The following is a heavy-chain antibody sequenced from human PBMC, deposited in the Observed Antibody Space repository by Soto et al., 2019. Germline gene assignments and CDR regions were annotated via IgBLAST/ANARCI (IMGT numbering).Heavy chain of an antibody. Sequence: PSETLSLTCTVSGGSISSSSYYWGWIRQPPGKGLEWIGKINHSGSTNYNPSLKSRVTISVDTSKNQFSLKLSSVTAADTAVYYCARGSEFWSGPRVRYMDVWGKGTTVTVSS. CDR3: ARGSEFWSGPRVRYMDV. CDR1: GGSISSSSYY. J-gene: IGHJ6*03. V-gene: IGHV4-39*07. CDR2: INHSGST. D-gene: IGHD3-3*01.